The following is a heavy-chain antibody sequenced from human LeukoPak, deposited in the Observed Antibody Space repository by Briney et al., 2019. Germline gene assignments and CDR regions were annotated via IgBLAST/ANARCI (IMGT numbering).Heavy chain of an antibody. J-gene: IGHJ4*02. CDR1: GFTFSSYA. V-gene: IGHV3-23*01. D-gene: IGHD2-15*01. CDR3: AKDPPPYCSGGSCYFDY. CDR2: ISGSGGST. Sequence: GGSLRLSCAASGFTFSSYAMSWVRQAPGKGLEWDSAISGSGGSTYYADSVKGRFTISRDNSKNTLYLQMNSLRAEDTAVYYCAKDPPPYCSGGSCYFDYWGQGTLVTVSS.